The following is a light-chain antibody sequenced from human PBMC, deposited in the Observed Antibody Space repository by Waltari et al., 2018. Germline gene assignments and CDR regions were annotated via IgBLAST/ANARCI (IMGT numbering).Light chain of an antibody. CDR3: QQYGSPPYN. J-gene: IGKJ2*01. V-gene: IGKV3-20*01. CDR2: GTS. CDR1: QGVNNIY. Sequence: EVVLTQSPGTLSLSPGERATLPCSASQGVNNIYLAWYQKKPAQAPRLLIYGTSSRATGIPDRFSGSGSGTDFTLTISGLEPEDFAVYYCQQYGSPPYNFGQGTKLEIK.